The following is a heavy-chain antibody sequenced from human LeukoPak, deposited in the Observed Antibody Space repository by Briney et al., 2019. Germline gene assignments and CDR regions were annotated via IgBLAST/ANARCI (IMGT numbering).Heavy chain of an antibody. J-gene: IGHJ5*02. CDR2: IYYSGST. Sequence: PSETLCLTCTVSGGSISTSSYYWGWIRQPPGKGLEWIGSIYYSGSTYYNPSLKSRVTISVDTSKNQFSLKLSSVTAADTAVYYCARRNGVTMVVEENWFDPWGQGTLVTVSS. CDR1: GGSISTSSYY. D-gene: IGHD3-22*01. V-gene: IGHV4-39*01. CDR3: ARRNGVTMVVEENWFDP.